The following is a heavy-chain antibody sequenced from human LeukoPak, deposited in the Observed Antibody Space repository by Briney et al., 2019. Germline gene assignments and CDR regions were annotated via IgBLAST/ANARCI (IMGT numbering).Heavy chain of an antibody. Sequence: SETLSLTCAVSGGSIRSYNWSWIRQPPGKELEWIGNLYYSGSTNHNPSLKSQVTISGDTSKNQFSLNLSSVTAADTALYYCARVKGVVARFDYWGRGTLVTVSS. J-gene: IGHJ4*02. V-gene: IGHV4-59*01. CDR1: GGSIRSYN. CDR2: LYYSGST. CDR3: ARVKGVVARFDY. D-gene: IGHD3-10*01.